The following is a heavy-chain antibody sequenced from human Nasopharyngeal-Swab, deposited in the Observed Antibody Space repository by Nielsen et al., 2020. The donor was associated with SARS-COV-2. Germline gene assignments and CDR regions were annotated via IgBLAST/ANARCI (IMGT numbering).Heavy chain of an antibody. V-gene: IGHV3-48*02. CDR1: GFTFSSYS. CDR3: ARCSGYSSSWYDAFDI. D-gene: IGHD6-13*01. J-gene: IGHJ3*02. Sequence: GSLRLSCAASGFTFSSYSMNWVRQAPGKGLEWVSYISSSSSTIYYADSVKGRFTISRDNAKNSLYLQMNSLRDEDTAVYYCARCSGYSSSWYDAFDIWGQGTMVTVSS. CDR2: ISSSSSTI.